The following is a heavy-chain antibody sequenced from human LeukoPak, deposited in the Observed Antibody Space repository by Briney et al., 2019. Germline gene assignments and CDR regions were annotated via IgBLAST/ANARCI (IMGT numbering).Heavy chain of an antibody. CDR2: ISYSGST. CDR1: GGSVNSGTYY. J-gene: IGHJ4*02. V-gene: IGHV4-61*01. CDR3: ARVTGDYPKYYYDY. Sequence: SETLSLTCTVSGGSVNSGTYYWSWIRKPPGKGLEWIGYISYSGSTNYNPSVRSRVTIPMDTSKNQFSLNLRSMTAADTAVYYCARVTGDYPKYYYDYWGQGTLVTVSS. D-gene: IGHD4-17*01.